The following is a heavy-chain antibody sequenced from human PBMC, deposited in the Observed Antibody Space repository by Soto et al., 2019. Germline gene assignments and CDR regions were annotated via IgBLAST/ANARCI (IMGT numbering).Heavy chain of an antibody. CDR2: IYWDDDK. D-gene: IGHD2-21*01. CDR1: AFSLSTGGVG. CDR3: IKSRCGRECLTAYAYHYYYGMDV. J-gene: IGHJ6*02. V-gene: IGHV2-5*02. Sequence: SGPTLVNPTQTLTLTCTFSAFSLSTGGVGVGWIRQPPGKALELLALIYWDDDKRYSPSLRSRLTITKDTSKNQVVLTMTNMDPVDKATYYRIKSRCGRECLTAYAYHYYYGMDVWRQVPTVPVSS.